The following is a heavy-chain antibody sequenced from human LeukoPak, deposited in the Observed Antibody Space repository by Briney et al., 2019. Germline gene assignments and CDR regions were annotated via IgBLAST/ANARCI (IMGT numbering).Heavy chain of an antibody. D-gene: IGHD6-6*01. V-gene: IGHV3-11*01. CDR2: ISSSGSTI. CDR1: GFTFSDYY. J-gene: IGHJ6*03. CDR3: ARDSGSYSRPYYYYYMDV. Sequence: GGSLRLSCAASGFTFSDYYMSWIRQAPGKGLEWVSYISSSGSTIYYADSVKGRFTISRDNAKNSLYLQMNSLRAEDTAVYYCARDSGSYSRPYYYYYMDVWGKGTTVTVSS.